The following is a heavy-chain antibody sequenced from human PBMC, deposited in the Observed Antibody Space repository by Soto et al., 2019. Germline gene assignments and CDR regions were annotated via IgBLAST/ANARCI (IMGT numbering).Heavy chain of an antibody. D-gene: IGHD3-10*01. CDR3: AKDLLLFGELSYDAFDI. Sequence: QVQLVESGGGVVQPGRSLRLSCAASGFTFSSYGMHWVRQAPGKGLEWVAVISYDGSNKYYADSVKGRFTISRDNSKNTLYLQMNSLRAEDTAVYYCAKDLLLFGELSYDAFDIWGQGTMVTVSS. CDR1: GFTFSSYG. J-gene: IGHJ3*02. V-gene: IGHV3-30*18. CDR2: ISYDGSNK.